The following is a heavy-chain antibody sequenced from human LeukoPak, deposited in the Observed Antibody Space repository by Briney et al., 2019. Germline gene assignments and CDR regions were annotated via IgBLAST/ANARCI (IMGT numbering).Heavy chain of an antibody. Sequence: ASVKVSCKASGYTFTGYYMHWVRQAPGQGLEWMGWMNPNSGGTNYAQKFQGRVTMTRDTSISTAYMELSRLRSDDTAVYYCARDDSGYSYGNTGTGDYWGQGTLVTVSS. V-gene: IGHV1-2*02. CDR1: GYTFTGYY. CDR3: ARDDSGYSYGNTGTGDY. J-gene: IGHJ4*02. D-gene: IGHD5-18*01. CDR2: MNPNSGGT.